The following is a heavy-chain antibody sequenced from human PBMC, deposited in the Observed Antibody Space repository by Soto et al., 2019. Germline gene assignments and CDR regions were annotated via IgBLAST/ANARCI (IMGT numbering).Heavy chain of an antibody. J-gene: IGHJ5*02. V-gene: IGHV4-34*01. Sequence: SETLSLTCAVYGGSFSGYYWSWIRQPPGKGLEWIGEINHSGSTNYNPPLKSRVTISVDTSKNQFSLKLSSVTAADTAVYYCARGDSSGYYRLNSNWFDPWGQGTLVTVSS. CDR2: INHSGST. D-gene: IGHD3-22*01. CDR3: ARGDSSGYYRLNSNWFDP. CDR1: GGSFSGYY.